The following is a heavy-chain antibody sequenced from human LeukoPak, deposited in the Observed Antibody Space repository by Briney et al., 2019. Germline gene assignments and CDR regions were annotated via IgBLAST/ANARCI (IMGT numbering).Heavy chain of an antibody. CDR2: ISGSGGST. CDR1: GFTFSSYA. CDR3: AKGPLRYFDWFLPPSPYYFDY. J-gene: IGHJ4*02. D-gene: IGHD3-9*01. V-gene: IGHV3-23*01. Sequence: GGSLRLSCAASGFTFSSYAMSWVRQAPGKGLEWASAISGSGGSTYYADSVKGRFTISRDNSKNTLYLQMNSLRAEDTAVYYCAKGPLRYFDWFLPPSPYYFDYWGQGTLVTVSS.